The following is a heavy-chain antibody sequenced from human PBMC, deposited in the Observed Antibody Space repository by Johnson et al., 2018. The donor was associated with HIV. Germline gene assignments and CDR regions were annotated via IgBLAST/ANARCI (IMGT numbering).Heavy chain of an antibody. V-gene: IGHV3-72*01. CDR3: ARDHPTPGARVHVFDL. CDR2: TRNKATSYTT. CDR1: GVTFSDHY. J-gene: IGHJ3*01. Sequence: VQLVESGGGVVQPGRSLRLSCAASGVTFSDHYMDWVRQAPGKGLEWVGRTRNKATSYTTDYAASMKGRFTISRDDSNNSLYLQMNSLRTEATAVYYCARDHPTPGARVHVFDLWGQGTMVTVSS. D-gene: IGHD2-15*01.